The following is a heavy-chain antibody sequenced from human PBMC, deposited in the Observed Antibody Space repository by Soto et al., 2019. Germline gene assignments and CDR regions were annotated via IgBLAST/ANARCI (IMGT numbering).Heavy chain of an antibody. D-gene: IGHD6-13*01. CDR3: AREEAAAGDYYGMDV. CDR1: GYAFTSYY. CDR2: INPSGGST. V-gene: IGHV1-46*01. J-gene: IGHJ6*02. Sequence: ASVKVSCKASGYAFTSYYMHWVRQAPGQGLEWMGIINPSGGSTSYAQKFQGRVTMTRDTSTSTVYMELSSLRSEDTAGYYCAREEAAAGDYYGMDVWGQGTTVTVSS.